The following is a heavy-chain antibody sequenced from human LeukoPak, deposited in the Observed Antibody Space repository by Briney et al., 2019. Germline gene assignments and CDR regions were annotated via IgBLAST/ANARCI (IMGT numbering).Heavy chain of an antibody. CDR2: ISGSGGST. D-gene: IGHD5-18*01. Sequence: GGSLRLSCAASGFTFSTYWMSWVRQAPGKGLEWVSAISGSGGSTYYADSVKGRFTISRGNSKNTLYLQMNSLRAEDTAVYYCAKVDTAMVTRGSFDYWGQGTLVTVSS. V-gene: IGHV3-23*01. CDR1: GFTFSTYW. CDR3: AKVDTAMVTRGSFDY. J-gene: IGHJ4*02.